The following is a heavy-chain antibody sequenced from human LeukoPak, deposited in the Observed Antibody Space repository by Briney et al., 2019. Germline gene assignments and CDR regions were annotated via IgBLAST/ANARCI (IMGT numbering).Heavy chain of an antibody. CDR3: ARGYSSSNYYYYYGMDV. V-gene: IGHV3-53*01. CDR1: GFTVSSNY. CDR2: IYSGGST. D-gene: IGHD6-13*01. J-gene: IGHJ6*02. Sequence: PGGSLRLSCAASGFTVSSNYMSWVRQAPGKGLEWVSVIYSGGSTYYADSVKGRFTISRDNSKNTLYLQMNSLRAEDTAVYYCARGYSSSNYYYYYGMDVWGQGTTVTVSS.